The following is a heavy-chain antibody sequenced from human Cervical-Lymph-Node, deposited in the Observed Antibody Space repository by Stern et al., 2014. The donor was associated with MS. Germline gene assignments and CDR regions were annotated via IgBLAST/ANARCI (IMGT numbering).Heavy chain of an antibody. CDR1: GYTFTSYW. J-gene: IGHJ4*02. CDR3: VRQRYFDY. CDR2: IFPGGSDI. V-gene: IGHV5-51*01. Sequence: EVQLVESGPEVKRPGESLKISCQASGYTFTSYWIGWVRQMPGKGLEWIAIIFPGGSDIRYSPSFQGQVTISADKSSSTAYLQWNNLKASDTAIYYCVRQRYFDYWGQGTLVTVSS.